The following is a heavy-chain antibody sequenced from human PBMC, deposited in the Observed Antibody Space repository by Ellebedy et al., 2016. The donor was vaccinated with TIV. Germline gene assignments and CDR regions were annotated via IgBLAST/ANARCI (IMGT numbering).Heavy chain of an antibody. Sequence: ASVKVSCXASGYTFTSYYLHWVRQPPGQRLEWMGIINPSDGDTRYAQKFQGRVTMTRDTSTSRVYMELSSLRSDDAAVYYCARTPRIAARYPYEYWGQGTLVTVSS. J-gene: IGHJ4*02. D-gene: IGHD6-6*01. CDR2: INPSDGDT. CDR1: GYTFTSYY. V-gene: IGHV1-46*01. CDR3: ARTPRIAARYPYEY.